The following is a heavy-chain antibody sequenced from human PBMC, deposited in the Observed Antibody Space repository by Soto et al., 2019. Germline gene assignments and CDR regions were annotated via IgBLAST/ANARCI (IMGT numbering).Heavy chain of an antibody. CDR2: MGYNGFT. V-gene: IGHV4-59*08. CDR1: GGPMNNYY. D-gene: IGHD3-10*01. CDR3: AGQGFGELHGLVDV. Sequence: QVQLQESGPGLVKPSETLSLTCTISGGPMNNYYCSWFRQPRGQGLEWIGYMGYNGFTRYNPSLRSRVAISIGTAKNQFSLNLSSVTAADTALYYCAGQGFGELHGLVDVWGQGITVTVSS. J-gene: IGHJ6*02.